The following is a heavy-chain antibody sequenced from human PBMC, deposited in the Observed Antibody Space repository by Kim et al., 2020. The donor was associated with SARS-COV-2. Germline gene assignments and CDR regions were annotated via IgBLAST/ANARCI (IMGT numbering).Heavy chain of an antibody. Sequence: VSVKSRITINPDTSKNQFSLQLNSVTPEDTAVYYCARDSYSSSSIYGMDVWGQGTTVTVSS. V-gene: IGHV6-1*01. J-gene: IGHJ6*02. CDR3: ARDSYSSSSIYGMDV. D-gene: IGHD6-13*01.